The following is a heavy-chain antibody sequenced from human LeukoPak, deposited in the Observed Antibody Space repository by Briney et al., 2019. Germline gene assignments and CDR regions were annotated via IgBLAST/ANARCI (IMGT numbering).Heavy chain of an antibody. CDR1: GFTFSSYW. CDR3: ARVVVAGTYYYYYYMDV. Sequence: GGSLRLSCAASGFTFSSYWMSWVRQAPGKGLEWAANIKQDGSEKYYVDSVKGRFTISRDNAKNSLYLQMNSLRAEDTAVYYCARVVVAGTYYYYYYMDVWGKGTTVTVSS. CDR2: IKQDGSEK. D-gene: IGHD6-19*01. V-gene: IGHV3-7*01. J-gene: IGHJ6*03.